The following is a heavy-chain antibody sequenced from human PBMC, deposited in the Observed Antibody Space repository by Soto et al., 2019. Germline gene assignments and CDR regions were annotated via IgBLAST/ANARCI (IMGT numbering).Heavy chain of an antibody. CDR1: GFTFSSYA. Sequence: QVPLVESGGGVVQPGRSLRLSCAASGFTFSSYAMHWVRQAPGKGLEWVAVISYDGSNKYYADSVKGRFTISRDNSKNTLYLQMNSLRAEDTAVYYCARDLQGELLENAFDIWGQGTMVTVSS. D-gene: IGHD1-26*01. J-gene: IGHJ3*02. CDR2: ISYDGSNK. V-gene: IGHV3-30-3*01. CDR3: ARDLQGELLENAFDI.